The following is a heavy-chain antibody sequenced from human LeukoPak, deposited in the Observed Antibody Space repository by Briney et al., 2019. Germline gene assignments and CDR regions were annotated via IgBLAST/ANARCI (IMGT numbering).Heavy chain of an antibody. CDR2: IYSGGSP. V-gene: IGHV3-53*01. D-gene: IGHD3-22*01. Sequence: GGSLRLSCAASGFTFSTNYMSWVRQAPGKGLEGVSVIYSGGSPYYADSVKGRFTISRDNSKNTLYLQMNSLRAEDTAVYHCARDLNYYDSSGYGHWGQGTLVTVSS. CDR3: ARDLNYYDSSGYGH. J-gene: IGHJ4*02. CDR1: GFTFSTNY.